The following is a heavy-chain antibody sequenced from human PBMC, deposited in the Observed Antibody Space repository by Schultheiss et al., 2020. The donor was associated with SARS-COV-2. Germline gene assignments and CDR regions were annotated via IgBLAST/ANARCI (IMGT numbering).Heavy chain of an antibody. Sequence: GESLKISCAASGFTFSSSAMSWVRQAPGKGLEWVSTISGSGGSTYHAHSVKGRLTISRDNSKNTLYLQMNSLRAEDTAVYYCAKDVGFWSGYYDYWGQGTLVTVS. CDR3: AKDVGFWSGYYDY. D-gene: IGHD3-3*01. CDR1: GFTFSSSA. V-gene: IGHV3-23*01. J-gene: IGHJ4*02. CDR2: ISGSGGST.